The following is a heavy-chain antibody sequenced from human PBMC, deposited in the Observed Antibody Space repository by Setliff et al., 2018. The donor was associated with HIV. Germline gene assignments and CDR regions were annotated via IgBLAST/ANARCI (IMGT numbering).Heavy chain of an antibody. Sequence: PGGSLRLSCAVSGVTVSKNYMSWVRQAPGKGLEWASVIYPGGATFYGDSVKARFTISRDKSKNTQYLQMNSLRAEDTAVYYCARSNLRRYGDPDWYFDLWGRGTLVTVSS. D-gene: IGHD4-17*01. CDR3: ARSNLRRYGDPDWYFDL. V-gene: IGHV3-66*02. CDR2: IYPGGAT. J-gene: IGHJ2*01. CDR1: GVTVSKNY.